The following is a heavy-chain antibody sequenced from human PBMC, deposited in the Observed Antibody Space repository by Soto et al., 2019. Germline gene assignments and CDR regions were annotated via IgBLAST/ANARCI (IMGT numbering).Heavy chain of an antibody. CDR3: ACYSGYFHWPDAFDI. Sequence: SETLSLTCTVSGGSISSYYWSWIRQPPGKGLEWIGYIYYSGSTNYNPSLKSRVTISVDTSKNQFSLKLSSVTAADTAVYYCACYSGYFHWPDAFDIWGQGTIVSVS. D-gene: IGHD3-9*01. V-gene: IGHV4-59*01. CDR2: IYYSGST. CDR1: GGSISSYY. J-gene: IGHJ3*02.